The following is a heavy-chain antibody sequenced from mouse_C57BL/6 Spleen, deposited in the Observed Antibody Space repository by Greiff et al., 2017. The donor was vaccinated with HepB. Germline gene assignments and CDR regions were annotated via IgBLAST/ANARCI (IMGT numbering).Heavy chain of an antibody. CDR3: AREDGYPWFAY. J-gene: IGHJ3*01. Sequence: EVHLVESGGGLVKPGGSLKLSCAASGFTFSSYAMSWVRQTPEKRLEWVATISDGGSYTYYPDNVKGRFTISRDNAKNNLYLQMSHLKSEDTAMYYCAREDGYPWFAYWGQGTLVTVSA. D-gene: IGHD2-3*01. V-gene: IGHV5-4*01. CDR1: GFTFSSYA. CDR2: ISDGGSYT.